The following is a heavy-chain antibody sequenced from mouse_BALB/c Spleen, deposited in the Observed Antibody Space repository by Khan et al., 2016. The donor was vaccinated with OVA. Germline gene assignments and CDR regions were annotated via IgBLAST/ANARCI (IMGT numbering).Heavy chain of an antibody. Sequence: EVELVESGGGLVQPGGSRKLSCAASGFTFSRFGMHCVRQTPDKRLEWVATISSGGSYTYYPDNVKGRFTISRDNAKNTLYLQMSSLKSADTAMYYCARLAYYYNSEGFAYWGQGTLVTVSA. J-gene: IGHJ3*01. CDR3: ARLAYYYNSEGFAY. CDR2: ISSGGSYT. D-gene: IGHD1-1*01. V-gene: IGHV5-6*01. CDR1: GFTFSRFG.